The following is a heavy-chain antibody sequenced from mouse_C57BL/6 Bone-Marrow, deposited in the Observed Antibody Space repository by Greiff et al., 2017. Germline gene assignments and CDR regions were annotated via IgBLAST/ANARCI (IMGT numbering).Heavy chain of an antibody. V-gene: IGHV1-55*01. Sequence: QVQLQQPGAELVKPGASVKMSCKASGYTFTSYWITWVKQRPGQGLEWIGDIDPGSGSTNYNEKFKSKATLTVDTSSSTAYMQLSSLTSEDSAVYYCARACSSNDWSFDVWGTGTTVTVSS. D-gene: IGHD2-5*01. CDR1: GYTFTSYW. CDR3: ARACSSNDWSFDV. J-gene: IGHJ1*03. CDR2: IDPGSGST.